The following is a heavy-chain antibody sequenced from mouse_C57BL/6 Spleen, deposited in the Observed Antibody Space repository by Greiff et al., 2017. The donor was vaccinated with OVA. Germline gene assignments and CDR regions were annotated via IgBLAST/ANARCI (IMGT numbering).Heavy chain of an antibody. D-gene: IGHD4-1*01. V-gene: IGHV1-80*01. CDR1: GYAISSHW. Sequence: VQLQQSGAELVKPVASVKLSCKASGYAISSHWRNRVKPRPGKGLEWIGQVLHGDGDTNYNGEVKGKGTLTADKSSRTAFMQLSSLTSEDSAVYFCARGNWDYAMDYWGQGTSVTVSS. CDR3: ARGNWDYAMDY. CDR2: VLHGDGDT. J-gene: IGHJ4*01.